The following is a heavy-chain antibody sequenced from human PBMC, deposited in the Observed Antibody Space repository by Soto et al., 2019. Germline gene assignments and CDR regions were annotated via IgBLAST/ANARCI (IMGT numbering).Heavy chain of an antibody. D-gene: IGHD3-10*01. CDR1: EYTFSHYG. V-gene: IGHV1-3*01. Sequence: ASVKVSCKASEYTFSHYGVHWVRQAPGQRLEWMGLINVGSGNTELSQKFQGRVTLTRDTSASTAYMELSSLRSEDTAVYYCARDLMKYYGSGPSTPFDYWGQGTLVTVSS. CDR2: INVGSGNT. J-gene: IGHJ4*02. CDR3: ARDLMKYYGSGPSTPFDY.